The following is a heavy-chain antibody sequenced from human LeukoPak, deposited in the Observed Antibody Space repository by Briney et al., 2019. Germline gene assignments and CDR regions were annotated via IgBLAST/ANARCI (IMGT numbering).Heavy chain of an antibody. CDR3: AKAPYSSGGSTNYYYYYYMDV. CDR2: IIPIFGTA. CDR1: GGTFSSYA. V-gene: IGHV1-69*05. J-gene: IGHJ6*03. Sequence: GSSVKVSCKASGGTFSSYAISWVRQAPGQGLEWMGGIIPIFGTANYAQKFQGRVTITTDESTSTAYMELSSLRSEDTALYYCAKAPYSSGGSTNYYYYYYMDVWGKGTTVTVSS. D-gene: IGHD6-19*01.